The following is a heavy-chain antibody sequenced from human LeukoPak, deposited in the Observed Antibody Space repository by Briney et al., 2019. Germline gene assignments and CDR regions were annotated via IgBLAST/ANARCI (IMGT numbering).Heavy chain of an antibody. CDR3: ARVPSHDSSGYHCDY. V-gene: IGHV3-30-3*01. D-gene: IGHD3-22*01. J-gene: IGHJ4*02. Sequence: GRSLRLSCAASGFTFSSYAMHWVRQAPGKGLEWVAVISYDGSNKYYADSVKGRFTISRDNSKNTLYLQMNSLRAEDTAVYYCARVPSHDSSGYHCDYLGQGTLVTVSS. CDR1: GFTFSSYA. CDR2: ISYDGSNK.